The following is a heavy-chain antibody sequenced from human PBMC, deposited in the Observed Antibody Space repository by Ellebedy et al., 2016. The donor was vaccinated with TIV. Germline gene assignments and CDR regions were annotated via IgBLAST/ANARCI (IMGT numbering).Heavy chain of an antibody. CDR2: IIPIFGTA. Sequence: AASVKVSCKASGGTFSSYAISWVRQAPGQGLEWMGGIIPIFGTANYAQKFQGRVTITADESTSTAYMELSSLRSEDTAVYYCARVEIVVVTATHWYFDLWGRGTLVTVSS. D-gene: IGHD2-21*02. V-gene: IGHV1-69*13. CDR3: ARVEIVVVTATHWYFDL. J-gene: IGHJ2*01. CDR1: GGTFSSYA.